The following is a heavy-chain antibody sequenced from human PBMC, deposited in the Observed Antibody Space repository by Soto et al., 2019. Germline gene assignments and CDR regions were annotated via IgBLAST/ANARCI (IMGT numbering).Heavy chain of an antibody. Sequence: QLQLQESGSGLVKPSQTLSLTCAVSGGSISSGGYSWSWIRQPPGKGLEWIGYIYHSGSTYYNPSLKSRAXXXGXXSKNQFSLKLSSVTAADTAVYYCARGMTTVTTLDYWGQGTLVTVSS. CDR2: IYHSGST. CDR1: GGSISSGGYS. J-gene: IGHJ4*02. CDR3: ARGMTTVTTLDY. D-gene: IGHD4-4*01. V-gene: IGHV4-30-2*01.